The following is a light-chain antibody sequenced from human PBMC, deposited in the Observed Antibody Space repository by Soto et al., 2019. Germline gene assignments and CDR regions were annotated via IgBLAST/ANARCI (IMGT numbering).Light chain of an antibody. CDR1: SSNIGAGYD. V-gene: IGLV1-40*01. Sequence: QSVLTQPPSVSGAPGQRVTISCTGSSSNIGAGYDVHWYQQLPGTAPKLLIYGNSNRPSGVPDRFSGSKSGTSASLAITGLQAEDEADYYCQSYHISLSGAVFGGGTKVTVL. J-gene: IGLJ3*02. CDR3: QSYHISLSGAV. CDR2: GNS.